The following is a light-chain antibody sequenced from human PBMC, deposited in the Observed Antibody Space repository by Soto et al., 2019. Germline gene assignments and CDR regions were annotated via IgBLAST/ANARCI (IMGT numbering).Light chain of an antibody. Sequence: EIVMTQSPATLSVSPGERATLSCRASQSVSSDLAWYQQKPGQPPRLLVYGASTRATGIPVRFSGSGSETEFALTISSLQSEDFAVYYCQQYNKRPTFGQGTKVDIK. CDR3: QQYNKRPT. CDR2: GAS. CDR1: QSVSSD. V-gene: IGKV3-15*01. J-gene: IGKJ1*01.